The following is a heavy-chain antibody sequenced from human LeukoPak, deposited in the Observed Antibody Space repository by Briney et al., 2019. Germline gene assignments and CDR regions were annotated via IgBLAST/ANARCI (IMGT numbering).Heavy chain of an antibody. CDR2: IYHSGST. Sequence: SETLSLTCAVSGYSISSGYYWGWIRQPPGKGLEWIGSIYHSGSTYYNPSLKSRVTISVDTSKNQFSLKLSSVTAADTAVYYCAREFNYDFWSGSYFDYWGQGTLVTVSS. CDR3: AREFNYDFWSGSYFDY. D-gene: IGHD3-3*01. CDR1: GYSISSGYY. V-gene: IGHV4-38-2*02. J-gene: IGHJ4*02.